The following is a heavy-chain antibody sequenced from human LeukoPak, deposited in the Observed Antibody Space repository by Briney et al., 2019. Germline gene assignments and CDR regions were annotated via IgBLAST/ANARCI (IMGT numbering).Heavy chain of an antibody. D-gene: IGHD3-9*01. CDR2: IYYSGST. J-gene: IGHJ6*03. CDR3: ARGSQVILTGYYGLYYYYMDV. V-gene: IGHV4-59*12. Sequence: SETLSLTCTVSGGPISSYYWSWIRQPPGKGLEWIGYIYYSGSTNYNPSLKSRVTISVDTSKNQFSLKLSSVTAADTAVYYCARGSQVILTGYYGLYYYYMDVWGKGTTVTIPS. CDR1: GGPISSYY.